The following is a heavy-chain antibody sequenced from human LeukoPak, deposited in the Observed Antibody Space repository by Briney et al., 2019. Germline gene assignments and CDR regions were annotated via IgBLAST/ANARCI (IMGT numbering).Heavy chain of an antibody. Sequence: GGSLRLSCAASGFTFSSYNMNWVRQAPGKGLEWVSVTYSGGSTDYADSVKGRFTISRDNSKNTLYLQMNSLRAEDTAVYYCARAGYSYGLYYFDYWGQGTLVTVSS. CDR2: TYSGGST. V-gene: IGHV3-53*01. J-gene: IGHJ4*02. CDR3: ARAGYSYGLYYFDY. D-gene: IGHD5-18*01. CDR1: GFTFSSYN.